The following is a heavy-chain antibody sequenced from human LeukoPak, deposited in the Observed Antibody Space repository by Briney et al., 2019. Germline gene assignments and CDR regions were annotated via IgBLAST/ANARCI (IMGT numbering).Heavy chain of an antibody. CDR2: IRYDGSNK. J-gene: IGHJ4*02. CDR1: GFTFSSYG. V-gene: IGHV3-30*02. Sequence: GGSLRLSCAASGFTFSSYGMHWVRQAPGKGLEWVAFIRYDGSNKYYADSVKGRFTISRDNSKNTLYLQMNSLRAEDTAVYYCAKDGPPTGWLRTTGLDYWGQGTLVTVSS. CDR3: AKDGPPTGWLRTTGLDY. D-gene: IGHD5-12*01.